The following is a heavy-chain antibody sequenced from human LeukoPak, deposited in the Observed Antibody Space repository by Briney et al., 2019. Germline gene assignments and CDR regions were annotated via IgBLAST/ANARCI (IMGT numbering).Heavy chain of an antibody. Sequence: GGTLRLSCTASGFTFSSYSMNWVRQAPGKGLEWVSSISSSSSYIYYADSVKGRFTISRDNAKNSLYLQMNSLRAEDTAVYYCARDVPYYYESSGYYSLGFDIWGQGTMVTVSS. V-gene: IGHV3-21*01. CDR3: ARDVPYYYESSGYYSLGFDI. CDR2: ISSSSSYI. D-gene: IGHD3-22*01. CDR1: GFTFSSYS. J-gene: IGHJ3*02.